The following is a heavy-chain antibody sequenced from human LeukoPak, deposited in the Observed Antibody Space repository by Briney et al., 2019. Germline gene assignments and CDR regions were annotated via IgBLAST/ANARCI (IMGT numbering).Heavy chain of an antibody. CDR2: ISGSGGST. CDR1: GFTFSSYG. V-gene: IGHV3-23*01. D-gene: IGHD2-15*01. CDR3: ATRINPNGIGVPHY. J-gene: IGHJ4*02. Sequence: GGSLRLSCAASGFTFSSYGMSWVRQAPGKGLEWVSAISGSGGSTYYADSVKGRFTISRDNSKNTLYLQMNSLRAEDTAVYYCATRINPNGIGVPHYWSQGTLVTVSS.